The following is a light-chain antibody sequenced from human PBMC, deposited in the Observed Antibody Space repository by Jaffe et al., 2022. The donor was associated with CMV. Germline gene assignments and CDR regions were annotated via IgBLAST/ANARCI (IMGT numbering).Light chain of an antibody. J-gene: IGKJ2*02. V-gene: IGKV1-27*01. CDR2: AAS. CDR1: QGIRDY. CDR3: QKYDSAPRT. Sequence: DIQMTQSPSSLSASVGDRVTITCRASQGIRDYLAWYQQKPGKVPKLLIYAASTLQSGVPSRFSGSGSGTDFTLSISSLQPEDVATYYCQKYDSAPRTFGQGTKLNIK.